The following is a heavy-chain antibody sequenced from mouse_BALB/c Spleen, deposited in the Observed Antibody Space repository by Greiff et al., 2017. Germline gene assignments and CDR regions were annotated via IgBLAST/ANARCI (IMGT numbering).Heavy chain of an antibody. CDR3: AKMDGNYGGDY. D-gene: IGHD2-1*01. J-gene: IGHJ2*01. Sequence: LVKTGASVKISCKASGYSFTGYYMHWVKQSHGKSLEWIGYISCYNGATSYNQKFKGKATFTVDTYSSTAYMQFNSLTSEDSAVYYCAKMDGNYGGDYWGQGTTLTVSS. CDR1: GYSFTGYY. V-gene: IGHV1S34*01. CDR2: ISCYNGAT.